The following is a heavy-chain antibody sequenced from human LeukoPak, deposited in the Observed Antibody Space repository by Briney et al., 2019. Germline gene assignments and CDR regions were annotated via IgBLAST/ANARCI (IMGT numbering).Heavy chain of an antibody. CDR2: ISGSGGNT. Sequence: GWSLRLSCAASGFTFSSYAMSWVRQAPGKGLEWVSAISGSGGNTYYADSVKGRFTISRDNSKNTLYLQMNSLRAEDTAVYYCAKVGGAYYFDYWGQGTLVTVSS. D-gene: IGHD1-26*01. V-gene: IGHV3-23*01. CDR3: AKVGGAYYFDY. CDR1: GFTFSSYA. J-gene: IGHJ4*02.